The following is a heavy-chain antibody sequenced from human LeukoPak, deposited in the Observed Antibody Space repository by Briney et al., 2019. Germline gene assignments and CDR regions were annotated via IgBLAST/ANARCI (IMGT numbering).Heavy chain of an antibody. J-gene: IGHJ4*02. CDR1: GYTFTSYY. CDR3: AARSGELPYYFDY. CDR2: INPSGGST. D-gene: IGHD3-10*01. V-gene: IGHV1-46*01. Sequence: ASVKVSCKASGYTFTSYYMHWVRQAPGQGLEWMGIINPSGGSTSYAQKFQGRVTMTRDTSTSTAYMELRSLRSDDTAVYYCAARSGELPYYFDYWGQGTLVTVSS.